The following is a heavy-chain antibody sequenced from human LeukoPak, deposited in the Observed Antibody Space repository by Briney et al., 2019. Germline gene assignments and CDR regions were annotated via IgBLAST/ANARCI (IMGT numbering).Heavy chain of an antibody. V-gene: IGHV3-11*04. CDR2: ISSRSSNK. CDR1: GFTFSNHY. J-gene: IGHJ3*02. D-gene: IGHD1-26*01. CDR3: AREGWDLNALDI. Sequence: GGSLRLSCAASGFTFSNHYMSWIRQAPGKGLVWVSYISSRSSNKYYADSVKGRFTISRDNAKNSLYLQMDSLRVEDTAVYYCAREGWDLNALDIWGQGTMVTVSP.